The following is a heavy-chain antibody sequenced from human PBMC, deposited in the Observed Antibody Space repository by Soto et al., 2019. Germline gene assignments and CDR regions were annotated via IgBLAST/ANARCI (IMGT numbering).Heavy chain of an antibody. CDR1: GFTFSSFG. J-gene: IGHJ6*02. V-gene: IGHV3-30*18. CDR2: ISYGGNNK. D-gene: IGHD2-15*01. CDR3: AKALGYCSGGSCYPPGYYYGMDV. Sequence: PGGSLRLSCAASGFTFSSFGMHWVRQAPGKGLEWVAVISYGGNNKYYADSVKGRFTISRDNSKNTLYLHMNSLGAEDTAVYYCAKALGYCSGGSCYPPGYYYGMDVWGQGTTVTVSS.